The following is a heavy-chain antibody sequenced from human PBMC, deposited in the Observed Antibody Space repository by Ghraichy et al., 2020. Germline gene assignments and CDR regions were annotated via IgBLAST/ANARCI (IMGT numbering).Heavy chain of an antibody. J-gene: IGHJ4*02. CDR3: AREISSGWISYFDY. CDR2: ISYDGSNK. D-gene: IGHD6-19*01. CDR1: GFTFSSYA. V-gene: IGHV3-30*04. Sequence: GGTLRLSCAASGFTFSSYAMHWVRQAPGKGLEWVAVISYDGSNKYYADSVKGRFTISRDNSKNTLYLQMNSLRAEDTAVYYCAREISSGWISYFDYWGQGTLVTVSS.